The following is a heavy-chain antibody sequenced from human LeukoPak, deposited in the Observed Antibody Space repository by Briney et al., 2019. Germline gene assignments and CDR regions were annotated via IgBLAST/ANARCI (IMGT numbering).Heavy chain of an antibody. CDR3: ARLRSGYDVLYYFDY. D-gene: IGHD5-12*01. CDR1: GGSISSSSYY. Sequence: TSETPSLTCTVSGGSISSSSYYWGWIRQPPGKGLEWIGSIYYSGSTYYNPSLKSRVTISVDTSKNQFSLKLSSVTAADTAVYYCARLRSGYDVLYYFDYWGQGTLVTVSS. V-gene: IGHV4-39*01. CDR2: IYYSGST. J-gene: IGHJ4*02.